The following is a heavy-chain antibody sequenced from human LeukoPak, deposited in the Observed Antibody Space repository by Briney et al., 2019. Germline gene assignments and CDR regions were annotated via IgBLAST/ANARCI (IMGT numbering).Heavy chain of an antibody. CDR3: ARSDGSSGSIDY. J-gene: IGHJ4*02. CDR2: ITPFNGNT. V-gene: IGHV1-45*02. CDR1: GYTFTGYY. Sequence: ASVKVSCKASGYTFTGYYMHWVRQAPGQALEWMGWITPFNGNTNYAQKFQDRVTITRDRSMSTAYMELSSLRSEDTAMYYCARSDGSSGSIDYWGQGTLVTISS. D-gene: IGHD6-6*01.